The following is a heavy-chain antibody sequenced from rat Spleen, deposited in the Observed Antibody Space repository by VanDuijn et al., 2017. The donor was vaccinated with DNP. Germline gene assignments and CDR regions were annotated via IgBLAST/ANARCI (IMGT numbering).Heavy chain of an antibody. CDR2: ISYDGSSR. CDR1: GFTFSDYN. Sequence: EVHLVESGGGLVQPGRSLKLSCAASGFTFSDYNMAWVRQAPKKGLEWVATISYDGSSRNYRDSVKGRFTVSRDNAKSTLYLQMDSLRSEDTATYYCARPDYWGQGVMVTVSS. V-gene: IGHV5-7*01. J-gene: IGHJ2*01. CDR3: ARPDY.